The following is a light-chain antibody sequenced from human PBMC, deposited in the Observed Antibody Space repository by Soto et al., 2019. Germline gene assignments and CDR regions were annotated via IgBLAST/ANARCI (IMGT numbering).Light chain of an antibody. V-gene: IGKV3-11*01. CDR3: QHRYNWLIA. CDR1: QSVSSY. J-gene: IGKJ5*01. CDR2: DVS. Sequence: EVVLTQSPATLSLSPGERATLSCRASQSVSSYLAWYQQKPGQAPSLLIYDVSNRATGIPPRFSGSGSGTDFTLTISSLESEDFAVYYCQHRYNWLIAFGQGTRLEIK.